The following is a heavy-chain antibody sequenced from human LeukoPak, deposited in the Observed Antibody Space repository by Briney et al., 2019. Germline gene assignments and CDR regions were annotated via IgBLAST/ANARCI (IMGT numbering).Heavy chain of an antibody. J-gene: IGHJ5*02. CDR1: GFTFSSYA. D-gene: IGHD3-22*01. V-gene: IGHV3-23*01. CDR2: ISGSGGST. CDR3: AKDGGGITTNWFDP. Sequence: ASLRLSCAASGFTFSSYAMSWVRQAPGKGLEWVSAISGSGGSTYYADSVKGRFTISRDNSKNTLYLQMNSLRAEDTAVYYCAKDGGGITTNWFDPWGQGTLVTVSS.